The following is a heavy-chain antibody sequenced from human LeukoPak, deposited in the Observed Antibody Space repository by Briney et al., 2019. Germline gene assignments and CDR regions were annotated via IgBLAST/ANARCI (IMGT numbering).Heavy chain of an antibody. CDR3: ARLGDQYDSSGYDHDY. V-gene: IGHV5-51*01. CDR2: IYPGDSDT. CDR1: GYSFTSYW. Sequence: GESLKISCKGSGYSFTSYWIGWVRQMPGKDLEWMGIIYPGDSDTRYSPSFQGQVTISADKSISTAYLQWSSLKATDTAMYYCARLGDQYDSSGYDHDYWGQGTLVTVSS. D-gene: IGHD3-22*01. J-gene: IGHJ4*02.